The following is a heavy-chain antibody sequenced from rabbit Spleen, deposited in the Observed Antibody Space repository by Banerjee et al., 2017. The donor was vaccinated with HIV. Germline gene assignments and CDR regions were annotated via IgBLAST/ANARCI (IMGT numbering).Heavy chain of an antibody. J-gene: IGHJ3*01. D-gene: IGHD1-1*01. Sequence: QQQLEESGGGLVKPGGTLTLTCKASGFSFSTDYYLCWVRQAPGKGLESIACIYGGVVGSTYYATWAKGRFTISKTSSTTVTLQMTSLTAADTATYFCARDPNYASGHYIYKFWGQGTLVTVS. V-gene: IGHV1S45*01. CDR3: ARDPNYASGHYIYKF. CDR1: GFSFSTDYY. CDR2: IYGGVVGST.